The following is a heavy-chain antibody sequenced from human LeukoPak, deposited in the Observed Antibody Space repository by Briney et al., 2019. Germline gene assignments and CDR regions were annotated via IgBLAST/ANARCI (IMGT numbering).Heavy chain of an antibody. CDR1: GGSISSGGYS. V-gene: IGHV4-30-2*01. CDR3: ARQYYYDSSGYYPEEGAFDI. J-gene: IGHJ3*02. D-gene: IGHD3-22*01. Sequence: PSETLSLTCAVSGGSISSGGYSWSWIRQPPGKGLEWIGYIYHSGSTYYNPSLKSRVTISVDRSKNQFPLKLSSVTAADTAVYYCARQYYYDSSGYYPEEGAFDIWGQGTMVTVSS. CDR2: IYHSGST.